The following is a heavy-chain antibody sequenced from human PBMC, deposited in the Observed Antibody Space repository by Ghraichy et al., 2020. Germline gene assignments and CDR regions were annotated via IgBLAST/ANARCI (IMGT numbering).Heavy chain of an antibody. CDR1: GGSISSYY. Sequence: SETLSLTCTVSGGSISSYYWSWIRQPPGKGLEWIGYIVYRGSTNYNPSLKSRVTISVDTSNNQFSLKLISVTAADTAVYYCARVTQPDYYYYYMDVWGKGTTVTVS. D-gene: IGHD5-18*01. J-gene: IGHJ6*03. CDR3: ARVTQPDYYYYYMDV. V-gene: IGHV4-59*01. CDR2: IVYRGST.